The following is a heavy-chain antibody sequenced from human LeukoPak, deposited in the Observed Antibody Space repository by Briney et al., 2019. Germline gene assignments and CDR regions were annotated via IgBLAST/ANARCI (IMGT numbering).Heavy chain of an antibody. Sequence: PVGSLRLSCTASGFNFSTYAMTWVRQAPGKGLEWISSMSSGSRYIYYADSVRGRFTISRDNTKNSLYLLMNNLRAEDTAIYYCARDRPTGASRVFVVQWGQGTPVSVSS. J-gene: IGHJ4*02. V-gene: IGHV3-21*06. CDR3: ARDRPTGASRVFVVQ. CDR2: MSSGSRYI. CDR1: GFNFSTYA. D-gene: IGHD2-15*01.